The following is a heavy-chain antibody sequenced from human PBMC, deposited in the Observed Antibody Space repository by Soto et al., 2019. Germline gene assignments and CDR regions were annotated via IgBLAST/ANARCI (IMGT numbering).Heavy chain of an antibody. Sequence: GGSLRLSCAASGFTVSSNYMSWVRQAPGKGLEWVSVIYSGGSTYYADSVKGRFTISRDNSKNTLYLQMNSVRAEDTAVYYCARELGYSSSWYAFDIWGQGTMVTVSS. V-gene: IGHV3-53*01. D-gene: IGHD6-13*01. CDR1: GFTVSSNY. CDR3: ARELGYSSSWYAFDI. J-gene: IGHJ3*02. CDR2: IYSGGST.